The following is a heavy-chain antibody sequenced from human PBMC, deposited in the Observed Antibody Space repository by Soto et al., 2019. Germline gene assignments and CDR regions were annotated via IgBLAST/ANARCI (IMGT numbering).Heavy chain of an antibody. CDR1: GYTFTRYG. D-gene: IGHD3-22*01. CDR2: ISAYNGNT. Sequence: QVQLVQSGAEVKKPGASVKVSCKASGYTFTRYGINWVRQAPGQGLEWMGWISAYNGNTNYAQKLQGRVTMTTDTTTSTAHRELRSLTSDDTAVESFGSGRIVLVPLDNWGQGTLVTVSS. J-gene: IGHJ4*02. CDR3: GSGRIVLVPLDN. V-gene: IGHV1-18*04.